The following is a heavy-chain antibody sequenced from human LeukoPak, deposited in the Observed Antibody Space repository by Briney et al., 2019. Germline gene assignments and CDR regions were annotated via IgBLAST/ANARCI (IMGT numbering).Heavy chain of an antibody. V-gene: IGHV3-30*02. CDR3: AKNQDYVWGSYRD. J-gene: IGHJ4*02. Sequence: GGSLRLSCAASGFTFSSYGMHWVRQAPGKGLEWVAFIRYDGSNKYYADSVKGRFTISRDNSKNTLYLQMNSLRAEDTAVYYCAKNQDYVWGSYRDWGQGTLVTVSS. CDR1: GFTFSSYG. D-gene: IGHD3-16*02. CDR2: IRYDGSNK.